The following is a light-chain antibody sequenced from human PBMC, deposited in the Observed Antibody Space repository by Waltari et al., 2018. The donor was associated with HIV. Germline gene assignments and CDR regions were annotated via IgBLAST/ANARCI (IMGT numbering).Light chain of an antibody. CDR2: EFS. CDR3: CSFARSSTWV. Sequence: QSALTQPASVYGDPGQSITMPCTGTSSNIGSYTLVSWYQQHPGKAHKPILYEFSKRPSVISNRFSGSKSGNTASLTISGLQAEDEADYYCCSFARSSTWVFGGGTKLSVL. CDR1: SSNIGSYTL. J-gene: IGLJ3*02. V-gene: IGLV2-23*02.